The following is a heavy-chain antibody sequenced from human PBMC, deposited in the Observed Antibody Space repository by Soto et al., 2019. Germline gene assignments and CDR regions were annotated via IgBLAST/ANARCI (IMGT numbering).Heavy chain of an antibody. V-gene: IGHV1-18*01. Sequence: QVQLVQSGAEVKKPGASVKVSCKASSYTFTSYGISWVRQAPGQGLEWMGWISAYNGNTNYAQKLQGRVTMTTDTSTSTAYMELRSLRYDDTDVYYCAREFQVDKAGDSRDYWGQGTLVTVSS. J-gene: IGHJ4*02. CDR1: SYTFTSYG. CDR3: AREFQVDKAGDSRDY. D-gene: IGHD3-10*01. CDR2: ISAYNGNT.